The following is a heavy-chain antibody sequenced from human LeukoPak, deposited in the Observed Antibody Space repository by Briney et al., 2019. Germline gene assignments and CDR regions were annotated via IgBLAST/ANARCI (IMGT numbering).Heavy chain of an antibody. Sequence: SVKVSCKASGGTFSSYAISWVRQAPGQGLEWMGGIIPIFGTANYAQKFQGRVTITADESTSTAYMELSSLRSEDTAVYYCARDLRITIFGVVLHYYGMDVWGQGTTVTVSS. D-gene: IGHD3-3*01. CDR3: ARDLRITIFGVVLHYYGMDV. J-gene: IGHJ6*02. V-gene: IGHV1-69*13. CDR2: IIPIFGTA. CDR1: GGTFSSYA.